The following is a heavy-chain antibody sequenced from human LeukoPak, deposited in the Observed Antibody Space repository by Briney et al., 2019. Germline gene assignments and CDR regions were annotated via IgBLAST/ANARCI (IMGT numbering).Heavy chain of an antibody. CDR1: GFTFSSYG. D-gene: IGHD3-22*01. CDR3: AKDPLGSGCGRYFDY. V-gene: IGHV3-30*18. J-gene: IGHJ4*02. Sequence: GRSLRLSCAASGFTFSSYGMHWVRQAPGKGLEWVAVISYDGSNKYYADSVKGRFTISRDNSKNTLYLQMNSLRAEDTAVYYCAKDPLGSGCGRYFDYWGQGTLVTVSS. CDR2: ISYDGSNK.